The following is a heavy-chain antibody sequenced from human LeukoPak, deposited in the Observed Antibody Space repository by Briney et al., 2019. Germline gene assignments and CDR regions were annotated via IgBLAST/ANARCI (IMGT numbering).Heavy chain of an antibody. CDR1: GYTFTDYY. Sequence: ASVKVSCKASGYTFTDYYMHWVRQAPGQGLEWMGWINPKNGGTIYAQNFQGRVTMTRDTSISTAYTDMSGLTSDDTAVYYCARGPECGTDYWGQGTLVTVSS. J-gene: IGHJ4*02. D-gene: IGHD2-15*01. CDR3: ARGPECGTDY. CDR2: INPKNGGT. V-gene: IGHV1-2*02.